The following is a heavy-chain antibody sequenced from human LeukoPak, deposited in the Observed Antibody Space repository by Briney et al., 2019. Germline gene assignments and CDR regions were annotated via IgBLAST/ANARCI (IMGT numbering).Heavy chain of an antibody. J-gene: IGHJ4*02. V-gene: IGHV4-30-4*08. D-gene: IGHD5-18*01. CDR2: IYYSGST. CDR3: ARAGNDGEYSYGWGLGSSWYLDY. CDR1: GGSISSGDYY. Sequence: PSETLSLTCTVSGGSISSGDYYWSWIRQPPGKGLEWIGYIYYSGSTYYNPSLKSRITISVDTSKNQFSLKLNSVTATDTAVYYCARAGNDGEYSYGWGLGSSWYLDYWGQGTLVTVSS.